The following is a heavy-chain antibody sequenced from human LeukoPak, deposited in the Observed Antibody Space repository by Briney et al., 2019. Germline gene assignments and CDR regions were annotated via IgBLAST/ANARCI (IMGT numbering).Heavy chain of an antibody. D-gene: IGHD2-15*01. CDR3: TKDRGGSSQLGDAFDV. J-gene: IGHJ3*01. Sequence: GGTLRLSCAASGFSFDEYAMHWVRQVPGKGLEWVSGISYSSNTIAYVASVKGRFTISRDHAKNSLYLQMNRLRAEDTALYYCTKDRGGSSQLGDAFDVWGQGTMVTVSS. V-gene: IGHV3-9*01. CDR1: GFSFDEYA. CDR2: ISYSSNTI.